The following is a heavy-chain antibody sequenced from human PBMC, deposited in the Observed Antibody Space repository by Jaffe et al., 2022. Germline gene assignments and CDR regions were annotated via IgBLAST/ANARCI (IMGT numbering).Heavy chain of an antibody. V-gene: IGHV3-15*01. D-gene: IGHD3-10*01. Sequence: EVQLVESGGGLVKPGGSLRLSCAASGFTFSNAWMSWVRQAPGKGLEWVGRVKSKADGGTTDYAAPVKGRFTVSRDDSKNTLYLQMNSLKTEDTAIYYCTTDTRTMVQGVNPGCWGQGTLVTVSS. CDR1: GFTFSNAW. CDR3: TTDTRTMVQGVNPGC. J-gene: IGHJ4*02. CDR2: VKSKADGGTT.